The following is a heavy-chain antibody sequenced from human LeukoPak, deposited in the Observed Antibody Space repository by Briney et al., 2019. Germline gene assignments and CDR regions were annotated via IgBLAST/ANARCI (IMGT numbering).Heavy chain of an antibody. CDR3: ASGRAAGVDY. CDR2: ISSGSTI. CDR1: GFTFSDYY. D-gene: IGHD6-13*01. Sequence: GGSLRLSCAASGFTFSDYYMSWIRQAPGKGLEWVSYISSGSTIYYADSVKGRFTISRDNAKNSLYLQMNSLRAEDTAVYYCASGRAAGVDYWGQGTLVTVSS. V-gene: IGHV3-11*04. J-gene: IGHJ4*02.